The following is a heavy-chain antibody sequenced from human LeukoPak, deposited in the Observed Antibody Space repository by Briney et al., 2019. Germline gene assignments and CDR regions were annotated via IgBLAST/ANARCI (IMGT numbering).Heavy chain of an antibody. CDR1: GFTFSSYE. Sequence: GGSLRLSCAASGFTFSSYEMNWVRQAPGKGLEWVSYISSSGSTIYYADSVKGRFTISRDNAKNSLYLQMNSLRAEDTAVYYCAKDEGTRFIAVAGRFDYWGQGTLVTVSS. V-gene: IGHV3-48*03. CDR2: ISSSGSTI. J-gene: IGHJ4*02. CDR3: AKDEGTRFIAVAGRFDY. D-gene: IGHD6-19*01.